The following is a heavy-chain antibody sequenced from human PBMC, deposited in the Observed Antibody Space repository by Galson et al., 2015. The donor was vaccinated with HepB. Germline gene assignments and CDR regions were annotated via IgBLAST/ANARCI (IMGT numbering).Heavy chain of an antibody. V-gene: IGHV3-11*06. J-gene: IGHJ6*02. CDR2: ISSSSSYT. D-gene: IGHD1-26*01. CDR1: GFTFSDYY. CDR3: ARDLPNSGSYFLGAYYYGMDV. Sequence: SLRLSCAASGFTFSDYYMSWIRQAPGKGLEWVSYISSSSSYTNYADSVKGRFTISRDNAKNSLYLQMNSLRAEDTAVYYCARDLPNSGSYFLGAYYYGMDVWGQGTTVTVSS.